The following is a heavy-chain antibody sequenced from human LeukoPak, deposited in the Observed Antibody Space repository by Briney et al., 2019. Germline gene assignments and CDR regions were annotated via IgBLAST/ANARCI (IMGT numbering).Heavy chain of an antibody. CDR3: AKDGVPSNYVRFLEWFNWFDP. D-gene: IGHD3-3*01. V-gene: IGHV3-23*01. Sequence: GGSLRLSCAASGFTFSSYAMSWVRQAPGKGLEWVSAISGSGGSTYYADSVKGRFTISRDNSKNTLYLQMNSPRAEDTAVYYCAKDGVPSNYVRFLEWFNWFDPWGQGTLVTVSS. J-gene: IGHJ5*02. CDR2: ISGSGGST. CDR1: GFTFSSYA.